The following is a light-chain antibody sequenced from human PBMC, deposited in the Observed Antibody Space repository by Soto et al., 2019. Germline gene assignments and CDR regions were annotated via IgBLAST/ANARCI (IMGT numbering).Light chain of an antibody. CDR3: QQRSNWPPT. V-gene: IGKV3-11*01. CDR1: QSVNSH. CDR2: DAS. Sequence: EIVLTQAPATLSLSAGERATLSCRASQSVNSHLAWYQQKPGQAPRLLIYDASNRATGIPARFSGSGSGTGFTLTISSLEPEEFAVYYWQQRSNWPPTCGQGTKVEIK. J-gene: IGKJ1*01.